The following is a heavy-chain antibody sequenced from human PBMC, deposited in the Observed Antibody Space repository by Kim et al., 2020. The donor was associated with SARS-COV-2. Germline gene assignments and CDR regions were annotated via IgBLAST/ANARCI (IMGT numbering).Heavy chain of an antibody. J-gene: IGHJ6*01. V-gene: IGHV3-30*04. D-gene: IGHD6-19*01. Sequence: GGSLRLSCAASGFTFSSYAMHWVRQAPGKGLEWVAVISYDGSNKYYADSVKGRFTISRDNSKNTLYLQMNSLRAEDTAVYYCARDSVAGIHTARNYYYG. CDR3: ARDSVAGIHTARNYYYG. CDR2: ISYDGSNK. CDR1: GFTFSSYA.